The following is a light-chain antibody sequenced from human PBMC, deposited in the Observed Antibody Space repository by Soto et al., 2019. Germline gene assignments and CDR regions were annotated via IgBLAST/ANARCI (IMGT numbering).Light chain of an antibody. CDR1: HNINTY. CDR2: DAS. Sequence: EIVLTQSPDTLSLSLGETATLSCRASHNINTYLVWYQQKPGQAPRLLIYDASKRATGIPDRFSGSGSGTDFTLTISSLAPEDFALYYCQQRSSWPRVFGGGTKVEIK. V-gene: IGKV3-11*01. J-gene: IGKJ4*01. CDR3: QQRSSWPRV.